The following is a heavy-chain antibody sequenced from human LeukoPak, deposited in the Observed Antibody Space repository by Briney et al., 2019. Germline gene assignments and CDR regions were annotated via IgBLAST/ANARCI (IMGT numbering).Heavy chain of an antibody. V-gene: IGHV3-30*03. D-gene: IGHD2-2*01. Sequence: PGRSLRLSCAVSGFTFTSYGMHWVRQAPGKGLEWVAVISYDGSNKYYADSVKGRFTVSRDNSKNTLYLQMSSLRPEDTAVYYCALLPAALDSWGQGTLVTVSS. J-gene: IGHJ4*02. CDR3: ALLPAALDS. CDR1: GFTFTSYG. CDR2: ISYDGSNK.